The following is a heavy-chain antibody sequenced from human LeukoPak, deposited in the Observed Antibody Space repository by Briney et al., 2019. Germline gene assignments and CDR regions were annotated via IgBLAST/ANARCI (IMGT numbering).Heavy chain of an antibody. CDR3: ARLPSTVTTAYDY. J-gene: IGHJ4*02. CDR1: GFTFSGSD. CDR2: IRNKANNYAI. V-gene: IGHV3-73*01. Sequence: GGSLRLSCAASGFTFSGSDMHWIRLASGKGLEWVGRIRNKANNYAIAYAASVKGRFTIFRDDSENTAYLQMNSLNIEDTAVYYCARLPSTVTTAYDYWGQGTLVTVSS. D-gene: IGHD4-17*01.